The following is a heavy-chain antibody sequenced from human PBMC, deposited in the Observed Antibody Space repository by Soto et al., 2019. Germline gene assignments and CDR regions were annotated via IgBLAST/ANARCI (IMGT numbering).Heavy chain of an antibody. D-gene: IGHD3-22*01. CDR3: ALRGLNYYDSSGAGVDY. V-gene: IGHV4-39*01. Sequence: QLQLQESGPGLVKPSETLSLTCTVSGGSISSSSYYWGWIRQPPGKGLEWIGSIYYSGSTYYNPSLKSRVTISVDTSKNQFSLKLSSVTAADTAVYYCALRGLNYYDSSGAGVDYWGQGTLATVSS. CDR1: GGSISSSSYY. CDR2: IYYSGST. J-gene: IGHJ4*02.